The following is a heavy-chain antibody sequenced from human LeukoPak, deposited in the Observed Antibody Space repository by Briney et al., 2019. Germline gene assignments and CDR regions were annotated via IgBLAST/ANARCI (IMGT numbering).Heavy chain of an antibody. V-gene: IGHV3-9*01. Sequence: SLRLSCSASRFTFDDYARLWHRHVPGKDREGVAGISWSNANIAYADSVKGRFTISRDNGKNSLYLQVNSLREEDTALYYCANSLGPSTVVLCDQWGEGTLVSASS. CDR1: RFTFDDYA. CDR2: ISWSNANI. J-gene: IGHJ4*02. CDR3: ANSLGPSTVVLCDQ. D-gene: IGHD4-23*01.